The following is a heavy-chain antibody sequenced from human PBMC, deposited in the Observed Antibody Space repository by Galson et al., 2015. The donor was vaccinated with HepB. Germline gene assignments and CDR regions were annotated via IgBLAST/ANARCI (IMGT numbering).Heavy chain of an antibody. CDR2: IWYDGSNK. CDR3: AREYTRPGLVAAAYFEY. Sequence: SLRLSCAASGFTLSSYGMHWVRQAPGKGLEWVAVIWYDGSNKYYADSVKGRFTISRDNSKNTLYLQMNSLRAEDTAVYYCAREYTRPGLVAAAYFEYWGQGTLVTVSS. J-gene: IGHJ4*02. CDR1: GFTLSSYG. V-gene: IGHV3-33*01. D-gene: IGHD2-2*01.